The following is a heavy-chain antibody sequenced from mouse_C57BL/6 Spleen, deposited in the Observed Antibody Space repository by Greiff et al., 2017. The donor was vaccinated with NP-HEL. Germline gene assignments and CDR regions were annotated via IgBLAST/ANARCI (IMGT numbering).Heavy chain of an antibody. D-gene: IGHD2-2*01. CDR1: GYTFTSYW. CDR2: INPSNGGT. CDR3: AREGYGYDGAWFAY. Sequence: QVQLQQPGTELVKPGASVKLSCKASGYTFTSYWMHWVKQRPGQGLEWIGNINPSNGGTTYNEKFKSKATLTVDKSSSTAYMQLSSLTSEDSAVYYCAREGYGYDGAWFAYWGQGTLVTVSA. J-gene: IGHJ3*01. V-gene: IGHV1-53*01.